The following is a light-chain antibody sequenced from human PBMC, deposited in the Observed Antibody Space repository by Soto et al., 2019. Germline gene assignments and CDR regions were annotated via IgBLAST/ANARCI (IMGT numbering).Light chain of an antibody. Sequence: DIQMTQSPSSLSASVGDRVTITCRASQSIARYLNWYQQKPGKAPKLLIYGAYILQSGVPSRFSGSGSGTDFTLTTSSLQPEAFATYYCQQTYSTPPRTFGQGTKVDIK. CDR1: QSIARY. V-gene: IGKV1-39*01. CDR3: QQTYSTPPRT. CDR2: GAY. J-gene: IGKJ1*01.